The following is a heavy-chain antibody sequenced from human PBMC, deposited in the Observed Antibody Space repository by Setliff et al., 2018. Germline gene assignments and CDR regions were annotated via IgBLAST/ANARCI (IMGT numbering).Heavy chain of an antibody. V-gene: IGHV1-69-2*01. J-gene: IGHJ4*02. D-gene: IGHD3-10*01. CDR1: GYTFTSYG. Sequence: ASVKVSCKASGYTFTSYGISWVQQAPGKGLEWMGLVDPEDGETIYAEKFQGRVTITADTSTDTAYMELSSLRSEDTAVYYCATLGTMVRGVEFDYWGQGTLVTVSS. CDR3: ATLGTMVRGVEFDY. CDR2: VDPEDGET.